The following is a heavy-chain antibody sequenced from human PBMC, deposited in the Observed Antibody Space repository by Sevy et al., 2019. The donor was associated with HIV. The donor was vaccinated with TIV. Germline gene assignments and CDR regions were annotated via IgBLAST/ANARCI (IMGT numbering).Heavy chain of an antibody. D-gene: IGHD2-21*01. CDR3: ARDGVYCGGDCFRAPLDY. V-gene: IGHV3-48*01. CDR2: ISSSSSTI. Sequence: GGSLRLSCAASEFTFSSYSMNWVRQAPGKGLEWVSYISSSSSTIYYADSVKGRFTISRDNAKNSLYLQMNSLRAEDTAVYYCARDGVYCGGDCFRAPLDYWGQGTLVTVSS. J-gene: IGHJ4*02. CDR1: EFTFSSYS.